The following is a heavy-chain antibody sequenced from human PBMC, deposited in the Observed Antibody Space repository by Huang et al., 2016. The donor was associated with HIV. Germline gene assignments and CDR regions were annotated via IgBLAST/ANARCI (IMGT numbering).Heavy chain of an antibody. J-gene: IGHJ6*02. CDR2: INPGGAT. V-gene: IGHV4-34*02. CDR3: ARMPTPSYFDTWSLSPVEEDFFYYNLDV. D-gene: IGHD3-9*01. Sequence: QVRLQHWGQGLLKPSETLSLTCAVYGASFNCSYWSWVRQSPGKGMEWIGEINPGGATKYNASIKSLVTMTVDTSKNQFYLKFRAMTAADAAIYYCARMPTPSYFDTWSLSPVEEDFFYYNLDVWGQGTPVSVSS. CDR1: GASFNCSY.